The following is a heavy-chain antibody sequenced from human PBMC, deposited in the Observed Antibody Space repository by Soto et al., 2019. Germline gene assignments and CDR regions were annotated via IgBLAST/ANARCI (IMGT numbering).Heavy chain of an antibody. V-gene: IGHV4-30-4*01. CDR3: VTVRAHYFDN. Sequence: SETLSLTCTVSGGSISSGDDYWSWIRQPPGKGLEWLGFIYYSGSTYYNPSLKSRLSISIDTSKNQFSLSLTSVTAADTAVYYCVTVRAHYFDNWGQGILVTVS. J-gene: IGHJ4*02. CDR1: GGSISSGDDY. CDR2: IYYSGST.